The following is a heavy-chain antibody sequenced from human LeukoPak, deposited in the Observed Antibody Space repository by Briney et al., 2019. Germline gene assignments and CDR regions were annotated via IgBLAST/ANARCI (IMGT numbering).Heavy chain of an antibody. Sequence: GGSLRLSCAASGFTFDDYGRSWVRQAPGKGPEWVSGINWNGGSTGYADSVKGRFTISRDNAKNSLYLQMNSLRAEDTALYYCARAGYSSGWEDYWGQGALVTVSS. V-gene: IGHV3-20*04. D-gene: IGHD6-19*01. CDR2: INWNGGST. J-gene: IGHJ4*02. CDR1: GFTFDDYG. CDR3: ARAGYSSGWEDY.